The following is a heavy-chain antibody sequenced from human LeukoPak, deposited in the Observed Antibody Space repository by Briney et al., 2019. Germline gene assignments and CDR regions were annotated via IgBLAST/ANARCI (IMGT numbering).Heavy chain of an antibody. CDR3: ARGIYSSGWSLEY. V-gene: IGHV3-74*01. J-gene: IGHJ4*02. D-gene: IGHD6-19*01. CDR2: INADGTNT. Sequence: GGSLRLSCPVSRFTFSSYWMHWVRQTPEKGLLRVSRINADGTNTDYADSVKGRFTISRDNAKNTLYLQMNSLRAEDTAVYYCARGIYSSGWSLEYWGPGTLVTVSS. CDR1: RFTFSSYW.